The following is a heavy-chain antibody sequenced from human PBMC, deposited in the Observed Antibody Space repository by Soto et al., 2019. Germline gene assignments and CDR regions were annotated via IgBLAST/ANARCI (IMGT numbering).Heavy chain of an antibody. D-gene: IGHD4-17*01. CDR2: INPNSGGT. CDR1: GYTFTGYY. J-gene: IGHJ3*02. V-gene: IGHV1-2*02. CDR3: ARVDYGGNYDAFDI. Sequence: ASVKVSCKASGYTFTGYYMHWVRQAPGQGLEWMGWINPNSGGTNYAQKFQGRVTMTRDTSISTAYMELSRLRSDDTAVYYCARVDYGGNYDAFDIWGQGTMVHRLL.